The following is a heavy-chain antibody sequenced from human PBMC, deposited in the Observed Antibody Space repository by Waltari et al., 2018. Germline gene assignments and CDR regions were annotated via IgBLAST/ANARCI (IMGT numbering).Heavy chain of an antibody. D-gene: IGHD1-1*01. CDR3: ARVLRRGTDYFDY. CDR2: IYHSGST. Sequence: QVQLQESGPGLVKPSETLSLTCTVSGGSISSYYWSWIRQPPGKGLEWIGEIYHSGSTNYNPSLKSRVTISVDKSKNQFSLKLSSVTAADTAVYYCARVLRRGTDYFDYWGQGTLVTVSS. CDR1: GGSISSYY. V-gene: IGHV4-59*12. J-gene: IGHJ4*02.